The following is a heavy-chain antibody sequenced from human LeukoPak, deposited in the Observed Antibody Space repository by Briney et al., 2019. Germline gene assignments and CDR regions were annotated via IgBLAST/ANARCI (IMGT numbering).Heavy chain of an antibody. CDR3: AKENYYGSGSYSNPPGDY. Sequence: PGGSLRLSCAASGFTFSSYGMHWVRQAPGKGLEWVAFIRYDGSNKYYADSVKGRFTISRDNSKNTLYLQMNSLRAEDTAVYYCAKENYYGSGSYSNPPGDYWGQGTLVTVSS. CDR1: GFTFSSYG. J-gene: IGHJ4*02. D-gene: IGHD3-10*01. CDR2: IRYDGSNK. V-gene: IGHV3-30*02.